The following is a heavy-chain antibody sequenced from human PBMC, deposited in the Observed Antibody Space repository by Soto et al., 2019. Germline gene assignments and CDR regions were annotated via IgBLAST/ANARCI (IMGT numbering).Heavy chain of an antibody. Sequence: EVQLLESGGGLVQPGGSLKLSCEASGFTFTSNAMSWVRQAPGKGLEWVSAISGDGGDTYYADSVRGRFTISRDNSKNTLSLQMNSLRDEDTALYYCVKDFRCADWGQGALVTVSS. V-gene: IGHV3-23*01. CDR3: VKDFRCAD. CDR2: ISGDGGDT. CDR1: GFTFTSNA. J-gene: IGHJ4*02. D-gene: IGHD2-8*01.